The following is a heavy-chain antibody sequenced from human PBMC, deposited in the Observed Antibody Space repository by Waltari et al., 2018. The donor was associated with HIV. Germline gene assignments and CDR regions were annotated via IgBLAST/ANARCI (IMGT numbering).Heavy chain of an antibody. J-gene: IGHJ4*02. CDR3: AKDNRDPLGTLWY. D-gene: IGHD2-21*01. CDR1: GFTFSSYA. V-gene: IGHV3-23*01. Sequence: EVQLLESGGGLVQPGGSLRLSCAASGFTFSSYAMSWVRQAPGKGLEWVSFIGGSGGSKYYADSVKGRFTISRDNSKNTLYLQMNSRRAEDTTVYYCAKDNRDPLGTLWYWGQGTLVTVSS. CDR2: IGGSGGSK.